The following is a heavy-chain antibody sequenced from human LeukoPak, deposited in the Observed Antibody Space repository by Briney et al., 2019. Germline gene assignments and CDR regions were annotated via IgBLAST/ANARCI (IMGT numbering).Heavy chain of an antibody. CDR1: RDSISGYS. J-gene: IGHJ5*02. CDR3: VRGPYGASISKWFDP. D-gene: IGHD4/OR15-4a*01. Sequence: SETLSLTCTVSRDSISGYSWSWIRQSPGGGLEWSGYIYYSGDTAYNPTLRSRVTMSVDTSKNQFSLQLRSMTTADTAVYYCVRGPYGASISKWFDPWGQGTQVIVSP. CDR2: IYYSGDT. V-gene: IGHV4-59*01.